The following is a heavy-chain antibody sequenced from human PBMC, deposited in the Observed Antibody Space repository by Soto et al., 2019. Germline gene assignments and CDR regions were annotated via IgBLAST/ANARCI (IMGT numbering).Heavy chain of an antibody. J-gene: IGHJ4*02. V-gene: IGHV3-30*03. D-gene: IGHD2-15*01. CDR3: ARDCSGGSCYFDY. CDR1: GFTFSSYG. CDR2: VSYDGRDE. Sequence: VQLVESGGGVVQPGRSLRLSCAVSGFTFSSYGMHWVRQAPGKGLEWVAGVSYDGRDEFYADSVKGRFTIFRDNSKSTLFLQMNSLRVEDTAVYYCARDCSGGSCYFDYWGQGTQVPVSS.